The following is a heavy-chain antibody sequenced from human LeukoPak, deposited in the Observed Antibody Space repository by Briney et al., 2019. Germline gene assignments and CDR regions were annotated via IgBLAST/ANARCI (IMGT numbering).Heavy chain of an antibody. J-gene: IGHJ4*02. D-gene: IGHD3-16*02. CDR1: GYTFTGYY. CDR2: INPNSGGT. CDR3: AREYYDYVWGSYRSGYSHDY. Sequence: ASVKVSCKASGYTFTGYYMYWVRQAPGQGLEWMGWINPNSGGTNYAKKFQGRVTMTRDTSISTAYMELSRLRSDDTAVYYCAREYYDYVWGSYRSGYSHDYWGQGTLVTVSS. V-gene: IGHV1-2*02.